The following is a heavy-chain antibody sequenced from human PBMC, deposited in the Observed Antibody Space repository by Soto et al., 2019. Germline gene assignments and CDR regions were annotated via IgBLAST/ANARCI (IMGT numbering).Heavy chain of an antibody. CDR1: GFTFTSSA. CDR2: IVVGSSNT. V-gene: IGHV1-58*01. Sequence: SVKVSCKASGFTFTSSAVQWVRQARGQRLEWIGWIVVGSSNTNYAQKFQERVTITRDMSTSTAYMELSSLRSEDTAVYYCAAGRDWNDGYYYYYYGMDVWGQGTTVTVSS. J-gene: IGHJ6*02. D-gene: IGHD1-1*01. CDR3: AAGRDWNDGYYYYYYGMDV.